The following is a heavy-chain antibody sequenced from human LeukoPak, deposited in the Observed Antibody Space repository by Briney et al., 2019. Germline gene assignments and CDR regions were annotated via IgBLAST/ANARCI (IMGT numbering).Heavy chain of an antibody. Sequence: GGSLRLSCAASGFTFSNCAMHWVRQAPGKGLEWLAVITSDGINQHYADSVRGRLTISRDNSIKTLFLQMNSLGTDDTAAHYCARDGPYFGDYPYYFDYWGQGTLVTVSS. CDR3: ARDGPYFGDYPYYFDY. CDR1: GFTFSNCA. J-gene: IGHJ4*02. V-gene: IGHV3-30*04. CDR2: ITSDGINQ. D-gene: IGHD4-17*01.